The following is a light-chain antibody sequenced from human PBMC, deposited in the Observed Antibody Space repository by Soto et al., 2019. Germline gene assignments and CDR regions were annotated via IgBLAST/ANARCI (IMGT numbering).Light chain of an antibody. CDR2: DAS. CDR1: QSVSSF. CDR3: QQRGNWPRT. J-gene: IGKJ1*01. Sequence: EIVLTQSPATLSLSPGERATLSCRASQSVSSFLAWYQQTPGQAPRLLIYDASNRATGIPARFSGSGSGTDFTITISSLEPEDFAVYYCQQRGNWPRTFGQGTKVEIK. V-gene: IGKV3-11*01.